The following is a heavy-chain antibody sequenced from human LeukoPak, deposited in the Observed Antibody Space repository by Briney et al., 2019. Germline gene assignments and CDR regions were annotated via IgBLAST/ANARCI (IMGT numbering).Heavy chain of an antibody. Sequence: GGSLRLSCAASGFTVSTNYMSWVRQAPGKGLEWVSVIYSDGSTYFADSVKGRFTISRDNSKNTLYLQMNSLRAEDTAVYYCAKPPIPYCSSTSCYKDVHYWGQGTLVTVSS. V-gene: IGHV3-53*01. CDR2: IYSDGST. D-gene: IGHD2-2*02. CDR1: GFTVSTNY. J-gene: IGHJ4*02. CDR3: AKPPIPYCSSTSCYKDVHY.